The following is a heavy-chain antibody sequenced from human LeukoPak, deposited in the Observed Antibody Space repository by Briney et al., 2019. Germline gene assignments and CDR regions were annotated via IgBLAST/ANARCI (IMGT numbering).Heavy chain of an antibody. CDR1: GYTFTGYY. Sequence: ASVKVSCKASGYTFTGYYMHWVRQAPGQGLEWMGWINPNSGGTNYAQEFQGRVTMTRDTSISTAYMELSRLRSDDTAVYYCASQQQLVEYFHHWGQGTLVTVSS. D-gene: IGHD6-13*01. V-gene: IGHV1-2*02. J-gene: IGHJ1*01. CDR2: INPNSGGT. CDR3: ASQQQLVEYFHH.